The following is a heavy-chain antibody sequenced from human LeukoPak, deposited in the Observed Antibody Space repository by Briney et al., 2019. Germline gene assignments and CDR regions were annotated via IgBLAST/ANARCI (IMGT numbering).Heavy chain of an antibody. D-gene: IGHD6-19*01. J-gene: IGHJ4*02. CDR1: GFTFNNAW. V-gene: IGHV3-15*01. CDR3: AKDVSSDWPSAGFDY. Sequence: GGSLRLSCAASGFTFNNAWMTWVRQAPGKGLEWVGHIKSRSDGGTTDYAAPVKGRFSISRDDSKNTLYLQMNSLRAKDTAVYYCAKDVSSDWPSAGFDYWGQGTLVTVSS. CDR2: IKSRSDGGTT.